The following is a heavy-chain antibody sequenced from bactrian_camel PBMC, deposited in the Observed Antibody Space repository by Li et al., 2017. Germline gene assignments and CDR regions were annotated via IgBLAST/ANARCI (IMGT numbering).Heavy chain of an antibody. D-gene: IGHD6*01. CDR1: GTPSPGYC. CDR2: FHSQGRT. Sequence: HVQLVESGGGLVQPGGSLRLSCAISGTPSPGYCVGWFRQAPGQGREGIAGFHSQGRTRYTDAVKGRFTVSKDNTKNTVYLQMNSLKPDDTGMYYCAARVCYYGTSIVFSSSSYTYWSQGTQVTVS. V-gene: IGHV3S9*01. J-gene: IGHJ4*01. CDR3: AARVCYYGTSIVFSSSSYTY.